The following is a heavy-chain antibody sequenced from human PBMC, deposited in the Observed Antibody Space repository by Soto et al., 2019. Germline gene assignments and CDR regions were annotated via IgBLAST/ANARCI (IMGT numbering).Heavy chain of an antibody. Sequence: GASVKVSCKASGGTFSSYAISWVLQAPGQGLEWMRWIIPIFGTANYAQKFQGRVTITADESTSTAYMELSSLRSEDTAVYYCARDAMQVFTLGYCSGGSCQGSYFDYWGQGTLVTVSS. CDR1: GGTFSSYA. J-gene: IGHJ4*02. CDR2: IIPIFGTA. D-gene: IGHD2-15*01. CDR3: ARDAMQVFTLGYCSGGSCQGSYFDY. V-gene: IGHV1-69*13.